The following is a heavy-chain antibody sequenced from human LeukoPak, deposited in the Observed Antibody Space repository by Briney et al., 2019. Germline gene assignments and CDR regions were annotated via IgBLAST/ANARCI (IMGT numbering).Heavy chain of an antibody. J-gene: IGHJ4*02. V-gene: IGHV5-51*01. Sequence: GEPLKTSCKGSGYSFTSLWSGWVRQMPGKGMAWSGFMYPGDSDTRYSPSFQRHVNSRADKSISTAYLQCSRMKASDTAMYYCARLTPFIGAGFDHWGQGTLVTVSS. CDR3: ARLTPFIGAGFDH. CDR1: GYSFTSLW. D-gene: IGHD1-14*01. CDR2: MYPGDSDT.